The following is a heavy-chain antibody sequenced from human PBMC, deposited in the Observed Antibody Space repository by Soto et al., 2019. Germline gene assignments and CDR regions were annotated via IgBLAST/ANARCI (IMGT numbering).Heavy chain of an antibody. CDR2: IYWDDDK. J-gene: IGHJ4*02. D-gene: IGHD4-17*01. CDR1: GFSFITTGVG. Sequence: QITLKESGPTLVKPTQTLTLTCTFSGFSFITTGVGVGWVRQSPGKALEWLALIYWDDDKRYSPSLKSRLTITKDTSKHQVVLSMTNMDPVDTATYYCARADYGDIVFEYWGQGTLVTVSS. V-gene: IGHV2-5*02. CDR3: ARADYGDIVFEY.